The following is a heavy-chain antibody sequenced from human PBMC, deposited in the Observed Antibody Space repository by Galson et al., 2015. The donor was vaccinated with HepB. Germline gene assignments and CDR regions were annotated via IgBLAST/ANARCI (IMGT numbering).Heavy chain of an antibody. Sequence: SVKVSCKASGGAFSSYAISWVRQAPGQGLEWMGRIIPILGIANYAQKFQGRVTITADKSTSTAYMELSSLRSEDTAVYYCARVMPPRAHYGGDAFDIWGQGTMVTVSS. CDR3: ARVMPPRAHYGGDAFDI. J-gene: IGHJ3*02. D-gene: IGHD2-2*01. V-gene: IGHV1-69*04. CDR1: GGAFSSYA. CDR2: IIPILGIA.